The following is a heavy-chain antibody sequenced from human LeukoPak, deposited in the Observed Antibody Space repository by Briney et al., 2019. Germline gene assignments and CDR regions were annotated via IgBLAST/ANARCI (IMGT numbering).Heavy chain of an antibody. CDR1: GFIFSTYG. CDR2: IYSGGST. V-gene: IGHV3-53*04. D-gene: IGHD6-13*01. Sequence: GGSLRLSCAASGFIFSTYGMTWFRQAPGKGLEWVSVIYSGGSTYYADSVKGRFTISRHNSKNTLYLQMNSLRAEDTAVYYCARQHSSPIWHYYYGMDVWGQGTTVTVSS. CDR3: ARQHSSPIWHYYYGMDV. J-gene: IGHJ6*02.